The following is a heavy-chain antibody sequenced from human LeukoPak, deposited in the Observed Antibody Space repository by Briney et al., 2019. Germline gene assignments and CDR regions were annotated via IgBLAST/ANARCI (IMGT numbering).Heavy chain of an antibody. J-gene: IGHJ3*02. CDR3: ARQGRGWELLAWGAFDI. Sequence: VASVKVSCKASGYTFTSYGISWVRQAPGQGLEWMGWISAYNGNTNYAQKLQGRVTMTTDTSTSTAYMELRSLRSDDTAVYYCARQGRGWELLAWGAFDIWGQGTMVTVPS. CDR1: GYTFTSYG. CDR2: ISAYNGNT. V-gene: IGHV1-18*01. D-gene: IGHD1-26*01.